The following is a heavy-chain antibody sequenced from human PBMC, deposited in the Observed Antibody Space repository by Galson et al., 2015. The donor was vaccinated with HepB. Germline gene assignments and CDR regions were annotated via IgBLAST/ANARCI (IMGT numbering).Heavy chain of an antibody. D-gene: IGHD4-23*01. Sequence: SVKVSCKASGGTFSSYAISWVRQAPGQGLEWMGGIIPIFGTANYAQKFQGRVTITADESTSTAYMELSSLRSEDTAVYYCARDIFGYGGNSVRTYFDIWGQGTMVTVSS. CDR2: IIPIFGTA. V-gene: IGHV1-69*13. CDR3: ARDIFGYGGNSVRTYFDI. CDR1: GGTFSSYA. J-gene: IGHJ3*02.